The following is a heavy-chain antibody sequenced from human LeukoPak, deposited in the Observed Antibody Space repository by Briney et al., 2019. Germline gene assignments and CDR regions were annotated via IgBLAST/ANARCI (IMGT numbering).Heavy chain of an antibody. V-gene: IGHV3-43*01. Sequence: QPGGSLRLSCAASGFTFDDYTRHWVRQAPGKGLEWVSLISWDGGSTYYADSVKGRFTISRDNSKNSLYLQMNSLRIEDTVLYYCAKDIAPRSSWYFYFDYWGQGTLVTVSS. D-gene: IGHD6-13*01. J-gene: IGHJ4*02. CDR3: AKDIAPRSSWYFYFDY. CDR1: GFTFDDYT. CDR2: ISWDGGST.